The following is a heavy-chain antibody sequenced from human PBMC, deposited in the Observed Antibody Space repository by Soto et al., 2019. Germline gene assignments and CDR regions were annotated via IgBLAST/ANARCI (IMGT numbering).Heavy chain of an antibody. CDR3: ARGNPSDYGSGSYGRWFDP. D-gene: IGHD3-10*01. J-gene: IGHJ5*02. CDR1: GGSFSGYY. V-gene: IGHV4-34*01. Sequence: PSETLSLTCAVYGGSFSGYYWSWIRQPPGKGLEWIGEINHSGSTDYNPSLKSRVTISVDTSKNQFSLKLSSVTAADTAVYYCARGNPSDYGSGSYGRWFDPWGQGTLVTVSS. CDR2: INHSGST.